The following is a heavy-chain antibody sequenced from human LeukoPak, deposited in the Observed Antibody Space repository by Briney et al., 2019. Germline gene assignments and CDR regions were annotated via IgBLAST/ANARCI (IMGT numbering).Heavy chain of an antibody. J-gene: IGHJ5*02. V-gene: IGHV3-74*01. CDR2: INSDGSST. CDR1: GFTFSSYW. Sequence: GGSLRLSCAASGFTFSSYWMHWVRQAPGKGLVWVSRINSDGSSTSYADSVKGRFTISRDNAKNTLYLQMSSLRAEDTAVYYCARDGSSWSNWLDPWGQGTLVTVSS. CDR3: ARDGSSWSNWLDP. D-gene: IGHD6-13*01.